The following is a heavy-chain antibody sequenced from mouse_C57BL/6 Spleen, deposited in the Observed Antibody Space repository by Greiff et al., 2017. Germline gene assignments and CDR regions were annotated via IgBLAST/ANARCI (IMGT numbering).Heavy chain of an antibody. CDR2: IRLKSDNYAT. V-gene: IGHV6-3*01. CDR1: GFTFSNYW. CDR3: TFHYYGSPYFDY. J-gene: IGHJ2*01. Sequence: EVKVEESGGGLVQPGGSMKLSCVASGFTFSNYWMNWVRQSPEKGLEWVAQIRLKSDNYATHYAESVQGRFTISRDDSKSSVYLQMNNLRAEDTGIYYCTFHYYGSPYFDYWGQGTTLTVSS. D-gene: IGHD1-1*01.